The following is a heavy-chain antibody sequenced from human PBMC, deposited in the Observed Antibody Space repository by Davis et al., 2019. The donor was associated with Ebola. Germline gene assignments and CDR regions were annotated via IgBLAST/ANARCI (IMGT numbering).Heavy chain of an antibody. Sequence: PSETLSLTCTVSGASISSSGYYWGWIRQPPGKGLEWIGHIYYDGSTFYSLSLKSRLTISVDTSKNQFYLKLNSLTAADTAVYYCARNKSGIPFDYWGQGALVIVSS. CDR2: IYYDGST. V-gene: IGHV4-39*07. CDR3: ARNKSGIPFDY. CDR1: GASISSSGYY. D-gene: IGHD3-10*01. J-gene: IGHJ4*02.